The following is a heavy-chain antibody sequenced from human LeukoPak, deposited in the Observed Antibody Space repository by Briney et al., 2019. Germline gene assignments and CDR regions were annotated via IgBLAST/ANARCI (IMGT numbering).Heavy chain of an antibody. V-gene: IGHV1-18*04. D-gene: IGHD3-10*01. CDR2: ISAYNCHT. CDR3: ARDQRVMVRGVITTIDY. J-gene: IGHJ4*02. CDR1: GYTFTSYG. Sequence: ASVKVSCKASGYTFTSYGISWVRQAPGQGLEWMGWISAYNCHTNYAQKLQGRVTMTTDTYTSTAYMALRSLSSDDTAVYYCARDQRVMVRGVITTIDYWGQGTLVTVSS.